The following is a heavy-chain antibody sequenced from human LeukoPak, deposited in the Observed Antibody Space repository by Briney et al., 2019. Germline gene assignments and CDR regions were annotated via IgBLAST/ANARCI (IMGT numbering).Heavy chain of an antibody. CDR2: IYYSGST. CDR1: GGSISSSSYY. CDR3: ARRDDYTYGYFDY. V-gene: IGHV4-39*07. Sequence: SETLSLTCTVSGGSISSSSYYWGWIRQPPGKGLEWIGSIYYSGSTYYNPSLKSRVTISVGTSKNQFSLRLSSVTAADTAVYYCARRDDYTYGYFDYWGQGSLVTVSS. D-gene: IGHD2-2*02. J-gene: IGHJ4*02.